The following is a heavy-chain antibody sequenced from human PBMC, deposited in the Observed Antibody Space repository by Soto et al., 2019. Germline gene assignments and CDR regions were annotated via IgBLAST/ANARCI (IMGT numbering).Heavy chain of an antibody. CDR2: ISWNSGNI. CDR3: ARDLNYGLFDY. V-gene: IGHV3-33*01. D-gene: IGHD4-17*01. Sequence: PGGSLRLSCAASGFTFSSYGMHWVRQAPGKGLEWVAGISWNSGNIDFGDSVKGRFTISRDNAKNSLYLQMNSLRAEDTAVYYCARDLNYGLFDYWGQGTLVTVSS. CDR1: GFTFSSYG. J-gene: IGHJ4*02.